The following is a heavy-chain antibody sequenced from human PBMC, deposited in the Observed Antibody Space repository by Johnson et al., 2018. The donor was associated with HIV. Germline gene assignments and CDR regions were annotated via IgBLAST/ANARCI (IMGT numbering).Heavy chain of an antibody. Sequence: MMLVDSGGSLVKPGGSLRLSCAASGFSFSNTWMSWVRQAPGKGLEWVARIKSKSAGGTTDYAASVKGRLTISRDDSKKPLYLQMNSLKNEDTAVYYCTTDLIVVIPIGAFDIWGQGTMVTVSS. CDR3: TTDLIVVIPIGAFDI. CDR2: IKSKSAGGTT. V-gene: IGHV3-15*01. D-gene: IGHD3-16*01. J-gene: IGHJ3*02. CDR1: GFSFSNTW.